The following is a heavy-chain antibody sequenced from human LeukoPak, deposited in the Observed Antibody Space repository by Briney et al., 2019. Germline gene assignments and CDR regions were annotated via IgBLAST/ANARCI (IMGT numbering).Heavy chain of an antibody. V-gene: IGHV5-51*01. Sequence: GESLQISCEGSGYRFTNYWIGWVRPIPGKGLEWMGMIYPGNSDTRSSPSFQGQFTFSADTSTGTAYLQWSSLKASDTAIYYCARRAPDYNKAFDIWGQGTVVSVSS. D-gene: IGHD4-11*01. CDR3: ARRAPDYNKAFDI. CDR1: GYRFTNYW. CDR2: IYPGNSDT. J-gene: IGHJ3*02.